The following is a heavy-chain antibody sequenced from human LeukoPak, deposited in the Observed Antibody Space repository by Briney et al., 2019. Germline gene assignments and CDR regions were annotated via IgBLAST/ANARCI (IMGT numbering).Heavy chain of an antibody. V-gene: IGHV3-21*01. CDR1: GVSFSGAI. CDR3: ARDMGRGVKGQGY. CDR2: ISSSSSYI. Sequence: PGGALRLSCAASGVSFSGAIIRWVRPGPGKGLEWVSSISSSSSYIYYADSVKGRFTISRDNAKNSLYLQMNSLRAEDTAVYYGARDMGRGVKGQGYWGQGTLVTVSS. J-gene: IGHJ4*02. D-gene: IGHD3-10*01.